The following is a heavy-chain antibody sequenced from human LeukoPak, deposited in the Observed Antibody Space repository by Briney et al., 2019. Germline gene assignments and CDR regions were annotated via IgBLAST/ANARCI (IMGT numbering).Heavy chain of an antibody. CDR2: IYHGGRT. CDR1: VYSISSGYY. Sequence: PSETLSLTCTVSVYSISSGYYWGWIRQPPGKGLEWIGSIYHGGRTYYNPSLKRRVTISVDTSKNQFSLKLSSVTAADTAVYYCARRDDSWGQGTLVTVSS. J-gene: IGHJ5*01. CDR3: ARRDDS. V-gene: IGHV4-38-2*02.